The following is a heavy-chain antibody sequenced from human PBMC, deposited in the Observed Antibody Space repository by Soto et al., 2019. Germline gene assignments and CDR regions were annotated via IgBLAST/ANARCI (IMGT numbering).Heavy chain of an antibody. CDR1: GFTFTSSA. D-gene: IGHD3-16*02. J-gene: IGHJ5*02. Sequence: SVKVSCKASGFTFTSSAVQWVRQARGQRLEWIGWIVVGSGNTNYAQKFQERVTITRDMSTSTAYMELSSLRSEDTAVYYCAATIMITFGGVIGWFDPWGQGTLVTVSS. V-gene: IGHV1-58*01. CDR3: AATIMITFGGVIGWFDP. CDR2: IVVGSGNT.